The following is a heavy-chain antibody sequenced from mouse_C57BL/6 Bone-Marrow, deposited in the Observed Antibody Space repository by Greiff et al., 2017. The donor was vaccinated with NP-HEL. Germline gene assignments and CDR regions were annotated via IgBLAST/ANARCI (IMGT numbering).Heavy chain of an antibody. Sequence: EVKLVESGEGLVKPGGSLKLSCAASGFTFSSYAMSWVRQTPEKRLEWVAYISSGGDYIYYADTVKGRFTISRDNARNTLYLQMSSLKSEDTAMYYCTREKDYGYPYAMDYWGQGTSVTVSS. V-gene: IGHV5-9-1*02. CDR3: TREKDYGYPYAMDY. CDR2: ISSGGDYI. CDR1: GFTFSSYA. D-gene: IGHD2-2*01. J-gene: IGHJ4*01.